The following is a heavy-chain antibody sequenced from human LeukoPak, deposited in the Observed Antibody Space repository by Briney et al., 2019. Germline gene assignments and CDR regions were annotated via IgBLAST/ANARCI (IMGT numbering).Heavy chain of an antibody. J-gene: IGHJ5*02. CDR1: GYTFTSYG. CDR3: ARDLSSGYYCGWFDP. D-gene: IGHD3-22*01. Sequence: ASVKVSCKASGYTFTSYGISWVRQAPGQGLEWMGWISAYNGNTNYAQKLQGRVTMTTDTSTSTAYMELRSLRSDDTAVYYCARDLSSGYYCGWFDPWGQGTLVTVSS. CDR2: ISAYNGNT. V-gene: IGHV1-18*01.